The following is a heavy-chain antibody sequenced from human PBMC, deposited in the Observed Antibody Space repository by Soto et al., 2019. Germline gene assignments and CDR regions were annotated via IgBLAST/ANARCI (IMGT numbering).Heavy chain of an antibody. CDR3: ARGSGGYDFPPFGVF. D-gene: IGHD5-12*01. V-gene: IGHV3-23*01. CDR2: ISGSGGST. Sequence: PGGSLRLSCAASGFTFSSYAMSWVRQAPGKGLAWVSAISGSGGSTYYADSVKGRFTISRDNSTSTAYMELSSLRSEDTAVYYCARGSGGYDFPPFGVFWGQGTLVTVSS. CDR1: GFTFSSYA. J-gene: IGHJ4*02.